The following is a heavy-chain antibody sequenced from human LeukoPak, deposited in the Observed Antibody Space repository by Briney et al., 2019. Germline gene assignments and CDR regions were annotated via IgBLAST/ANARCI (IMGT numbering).Heavy chain of an antibody. CDR3: ARVTRGGSCLDY. CDR2: MNPNSGNT. V-gene: IGHV1-8*03. D-gene: IGHD2-15*01. CDR1: GYTFTSYD. J-gene: IGHJ4*02. Sequence: ASVKVSCKASGYTFTSYDINWVRQATGQGLEWMGWMNPNSGNTGYAQKSQGRVTITRNTSISTAYMELSSLRSEDTAVYYCARVTRGGSCLDYWGQGTLVTVSS.